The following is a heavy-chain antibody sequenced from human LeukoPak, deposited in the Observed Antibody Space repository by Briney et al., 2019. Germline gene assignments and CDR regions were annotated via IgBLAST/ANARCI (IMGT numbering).Heavy chain of an antibody. Sequence: SETLSLTCTVSGGSISTFYWSWIRQPPGKGLEWIGYIYNIGTTNYNPPLKNRATISVDTSKNQFSLRLSSVTAVDTAMYYCARHGGGLGWFDPWGQGALVTVSS. D-gene: IGHD3-16*01. CDR2: IYNIGTT. V-gene: IGHV4-59*08. CDR1: GGSISTFY. J-gene: IGHJ5*02. CDR3: ARHGGGLGWFDP.